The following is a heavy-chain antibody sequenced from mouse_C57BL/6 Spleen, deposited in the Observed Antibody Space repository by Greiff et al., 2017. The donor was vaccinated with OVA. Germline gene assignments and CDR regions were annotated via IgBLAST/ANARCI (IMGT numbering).Heavy chain of an antibody. Sequence: QVQLQQSGPELVKPGASVKISCKASGYAFSSSWMNWVKQRPGKGLEWIGRIYPGDGDTNYNGKFKGKATLTADKSSSTAYMQLSSLTSEDSAVYFCARSLYSNYHYAMDYWGQGTSVTVSS. CDR1: GYAFSSSW. J-gene: IGHJ4*01. D-gene: IGHD2-5*01. CDR2: IYPGDGDT. CDR3: ARSLYSNYHYAMDY. V-gene: IGHV1-82*01.